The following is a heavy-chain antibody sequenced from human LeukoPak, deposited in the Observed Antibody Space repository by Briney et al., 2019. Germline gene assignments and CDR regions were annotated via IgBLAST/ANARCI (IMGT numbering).Heavy chain of an antibody. D-gene: IGHD1-26*01. J-gene: IGHJ4*02. Sequence: GGPLRLSCAASGFTFSDYYMNWIPQAPGKGLEWVSNIRSGGSPIYHADPVKGRFTISRDNSKNTLYLQLNSLRAEDTAVYYCAKEEYSGSLLTLDYWGQGTLVTASS. CDR2: IRSGGSPI. V-gene: IGHV3-11*01. CDR3: AKEEYSGSLLTLDY. CDR1: GFTFSDYY.